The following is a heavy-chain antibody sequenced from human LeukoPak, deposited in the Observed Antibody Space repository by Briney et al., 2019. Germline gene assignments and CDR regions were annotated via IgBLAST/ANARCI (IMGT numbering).Heavy chain of an antibody. D-gene: IGHD3-9*01. V-gene: IGHV4-59*08. CDR3: ARHVWLQPFDY. J-gene: IGHJ4*02. Sequence: SETLSLTCSVSGSSMNSYYWSWIRQSPGKGLEWIGYIYYSGSTNYNPSLKSRVTISVDTSKNQFSLKLSSVTAADTAVYYCARHVWLQPFDYWGQGTLVTVSS. CDR1: GSSMNSYY. CDR2: IYYSGST.